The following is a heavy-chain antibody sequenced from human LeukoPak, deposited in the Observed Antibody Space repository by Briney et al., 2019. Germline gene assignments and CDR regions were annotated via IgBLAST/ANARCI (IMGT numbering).Heavy chain of an antibody. CDR3: ARRSDSSGYYFPYYYYGMDV. J-gene: IGHJ6*02. D-gene: IGHD3-22*01. Sequence: GASVKVSCKASAYTFTSYGISWVRQAPGQGLEWMGWTSAYNGNTNYAQKLQGRVTMTTDTSTSTAYMELRSLRSDDTAVYYCARRSDSSGYYFPYYYYGMDVWGQGTTVTVSS. CDR2: TSAYNGNT. V-gene: IGHV1-18*01. CDR1: AYTFTSYG.